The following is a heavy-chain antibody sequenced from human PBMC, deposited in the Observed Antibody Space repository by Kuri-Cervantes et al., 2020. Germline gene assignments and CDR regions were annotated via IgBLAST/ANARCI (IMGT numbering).Heavy chain of an antibody. J-gene: IGHJ4*02. D-gene: IGHD3-22*01. CDR2: IWYDGSNK. Sequence: GGSLRLSCAASGFTFSSYGMHWVRQAPGKGLEWVAVIWYDGSNKYYADSVKGRFTISRDSSKNTLYLQMNSLRAEDTAVYYCARDPNYYDSSGYIDYWGQGTPVTVSS. CDR1: GFTFSSYG. CDR3: ARDPNYYDSSGYIDY. V-gene: IGHV3-33*01.